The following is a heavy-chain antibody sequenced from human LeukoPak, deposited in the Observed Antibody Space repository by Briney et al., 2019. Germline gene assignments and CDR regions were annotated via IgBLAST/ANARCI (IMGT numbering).Heavy chain of an antibody. V-gene: IGHV3-53*05. CDR3: ARGQEPIVGAKGGIDY. Sequence: GGSLRLSCAASGFTVSSNYMSWVRQAPGKGLEWVSVIYSGGSTYYADSVKGRFTISRDNSKNTLYLQMNSLRAEDTAVYYCARGQEPIVGAKGGIDYWGQGTLVTVSS. CDR2: IYSGGST. CDR1: GFTVSSNY. D-gene: IGHD1-26*01. J-gene: IGHJ4*02.